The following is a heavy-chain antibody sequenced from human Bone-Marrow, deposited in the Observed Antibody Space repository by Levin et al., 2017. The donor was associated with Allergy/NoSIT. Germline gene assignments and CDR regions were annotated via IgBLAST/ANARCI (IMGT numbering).Heavy chain of an antibody. Sequence: GESLKISCAASGFTFSSYEMNWVRQAPGKGLEWVSYISSSGSTIYYADSVKGRFTISRDNAKNSLYLQMNSLRAEDTAVYYCARGGVGVATIPHFDYWGQGTLVTVSS. D-gene: IGHD5-12*01. CDR1: GFTFSSYE. CDR2: ISSSGSTI. CDR3: ARGGVGVATIPHFDY. V-gene: IGHV3-48*03. J-gene: IGHJ4*02.